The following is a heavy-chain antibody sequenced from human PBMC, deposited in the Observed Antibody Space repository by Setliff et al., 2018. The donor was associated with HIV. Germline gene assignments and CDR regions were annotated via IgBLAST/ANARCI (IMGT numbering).Heavy chain of an antibody. Sequence: SETLSLTCAVKGGSYSAYYWSWIRQSPGKGLEWIGDISHSGSTYYNPSLKSRVTISLDTSKNQFSLKLSSVTAADTAVYYCARTSIRSGWGRNNWFDPWGQGTLVTVSS. D-gene: IGHD6-19*01. CDR2: ISHSGST. CDR1: GGSYSAYY. V-gene: IGHV4-34*01. CDR3: ARTSIRSGWGRNNWFDP. J-gene: IGHJ5*02.